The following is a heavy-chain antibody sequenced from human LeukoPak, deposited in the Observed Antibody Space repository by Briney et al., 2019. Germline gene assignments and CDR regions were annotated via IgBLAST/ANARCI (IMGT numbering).Heavy chain of an antibody. CDR2: IIPILGIA. V-gene: IGHV1-69*04. CDR1: GGTFSSYA. D-gene: IGHD6-13*01. J-gene: IGHJ4*02. Sequence: ASVKVSCKASGGTFSSYAISWVRQAPGQGLEWMGRIIPILGIANYAQKFQGRVTITADKSTSTAYMGLSSLRSEDTAVYYCARDSSSRIAAGLGYWGQGTLVTVSS. CDR3: ARDSSSRIAAGLGY.